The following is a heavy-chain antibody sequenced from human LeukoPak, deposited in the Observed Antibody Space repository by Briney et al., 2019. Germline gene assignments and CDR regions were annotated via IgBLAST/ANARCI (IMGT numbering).Heavy chain of an antibody. V-gene: IGHV1-2*02. D-gene: IGHD3-3*01. CDR1: GYTFTGYY. CDR3: ARDTRDFWSGYYTFYYYYYGMDV. Sequence: ASVKVSCKASGYTFTGYYMHWVRQAPGQGLEWMGWINPNSGGTNYAQKFQGRVTMTRDTSISTAYMELSRLRSDDTAVYYCARDTRDFWSGYYTFYYYYYGMDVWDQGTTVTVSS. J-gene: IGHJ6*02. CDR2: INPNSGGT.